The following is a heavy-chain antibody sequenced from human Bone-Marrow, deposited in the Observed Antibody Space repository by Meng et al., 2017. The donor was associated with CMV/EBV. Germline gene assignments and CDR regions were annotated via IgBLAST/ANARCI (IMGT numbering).Heavy chain of an antibody. V-gene: IGHV3-21*01. J-gene: IGHJ6*02. D-gene: IGHD6-19*01. CDR3: ARAASDSSGWYLGYYYYYGMDV. CDR1: RFTFCTYN. CDR2: ISSSSSYI. Sequence: GGSLRLSCASSRFTFCTYNMNWVRQAPGKGLEWVSSISSSSSYIYYADSVKGRFTISRDNARNSLYLQMNSLRAEDTAVYYCARAASDSSGWYLGYYYYYGMDVWGQGTTVTVSS.